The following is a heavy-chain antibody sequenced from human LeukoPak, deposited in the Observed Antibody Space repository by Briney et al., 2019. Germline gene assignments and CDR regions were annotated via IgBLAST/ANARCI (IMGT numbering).Heavy chain of an antibody. CDR1: GFIFSNHG. CDR2: ISSTSTDI. D-gene: IGHD3-10*01. V-gene: IGHV3-21*05. CDR3: ARRGPYFDY. J-gene: IGHJ4*02. Sequence: GGSLRLSCTASGFIFSNHGMNWVRQAPGKGLEWISYISSTSTDIYYVDSVKGRFTISRDNAKNSVYLQMNSLRAEDTAIYYCARRGPYFDYWGRGILVTVSS.